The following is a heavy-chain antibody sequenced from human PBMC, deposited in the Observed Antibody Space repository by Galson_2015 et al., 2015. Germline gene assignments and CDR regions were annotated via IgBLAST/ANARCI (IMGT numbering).Heavy chain of an antibody. CDR1: GFTFSDYY. J-gene: IGHJ3*02. CDR3: ARRMGCSSTSCYDRHDAFDI. D-gene: IGHD2-2*01. Sequence: SLRLSCAASGFTFSDYYMSWIRQAPGKGLEWVSYISSSGSYTNYADSVKGRFTISRDNAKNSLYLQMNSLRAEDTAVYYCARRMGCSSTSCYDRHDAFDIWGQGTMVTVSS. CDR2: ISSSGSYT. V-gene: IGHV3-11*06.